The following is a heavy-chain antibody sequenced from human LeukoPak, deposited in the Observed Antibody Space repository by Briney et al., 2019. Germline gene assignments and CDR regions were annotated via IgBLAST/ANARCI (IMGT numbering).Heavy chain of an antibody. CDR3: AKDGYSYRYQYDY. V-gene: IGHV3-23*01. D-gene: IGHD5-18*01. Sequence: ISRRCGSTYYADSVTGRFTISRDNSKTTLYLQMNSLRAEDTAVYYCAKDGYSYRYQYDYWGQGTLVTVSS. J-gene: IGHJ4*02. CDR2: ISRRCGST.